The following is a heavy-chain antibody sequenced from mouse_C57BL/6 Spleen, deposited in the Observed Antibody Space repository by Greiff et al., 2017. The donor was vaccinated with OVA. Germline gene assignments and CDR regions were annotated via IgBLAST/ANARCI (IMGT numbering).Heavy chain of an antibody. Sequence: QVQLQQSGPELVKPGASVKISCKASGYAFSSSWMNWVKQRPGKGLEWIGRIYPGDGDTNYNGKFKGKATLTADKSSSTAYMQLSSLTSEDSAVYFCARPPSWDEAMDYWGQGTSVTVSS. J-gene: IGHJ4*01. V-gene: IGHV1-82*01. CDR1: GYAFSSSW. D-gene: IGHD4-1*01. CDR3: ARPPSWDEAMDY. CDR2: IYPGDGDT.